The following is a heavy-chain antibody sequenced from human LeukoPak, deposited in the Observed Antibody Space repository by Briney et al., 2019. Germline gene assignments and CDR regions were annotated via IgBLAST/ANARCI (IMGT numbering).Heavy chain of an antibody. D-gene: IGHD3-10*01. CDR3: AGPPNSGY. J-gene: IGHJ4*02. CDR2: IGGSDGRT. Sequence: GGSLRLSCAASGFTFRNYAMSWVRQAPGKRLEWVSAIGGSDGRTYYADSVKGRFTISRDNSKNTVYLQMNSLRTEDTAVYYCAGPPNSGYWGQGTLVTVSS. V-gene: IGHV3-23*01. CDR1: GFTFRNYA.